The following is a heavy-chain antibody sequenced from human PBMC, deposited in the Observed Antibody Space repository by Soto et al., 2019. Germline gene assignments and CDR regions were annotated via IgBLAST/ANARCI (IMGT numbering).Heavy chain of an antibody. CDR2: ISYDGSDK. CDR1: GFTLSSYG. J-gene: IGHJ3*02. D-gene: IGHD2-15*01. Sequence: LRRSCAASGFTLSSYGIHWVRQPPGKGLEGVAVISYDGSDKFYADSVKGRFTLSRDVSKGTLYLQRNSLRAEDTAVYYCAKDSSSPGTEGAFDIWGQGTMVTVSS. CDR3: AKDSSSPGTEGAFDI. V-gene: IGHV3-30*18.